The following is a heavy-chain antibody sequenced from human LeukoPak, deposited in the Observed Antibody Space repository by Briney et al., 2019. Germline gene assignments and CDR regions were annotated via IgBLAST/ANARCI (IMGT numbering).Heavy chain of an antibody. Sequence: GRSLRLSCAASGFTFSSYAMHWVRQAPGKGLEWVGRIKSKTDGGTTDYAAPVKGRFTISRDDSKNTLYLQMNSLKTEDTAVYYCTTDTDLEWLLSFDYWGQGTLVTVSS. CDR3: TTDTDLEWLLSFDY. V-gene: IGHV3-15*01. CDR2: IKSKTDGGTT. CDR1: GFTFSSYA. D-gene: IGHD3-3*01. J-gene: IGHJ4*02.